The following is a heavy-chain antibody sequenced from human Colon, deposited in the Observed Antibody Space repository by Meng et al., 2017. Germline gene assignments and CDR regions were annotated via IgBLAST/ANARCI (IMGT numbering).Heavy chain of an antibody. CDR3: ARRYGSGTYPFDF. J-gene: IGHJ4*02. Sequence: QVQMPESGPGLVKPSGTLSLTCSVSGASIRGGGYYWSWIRQVPGKGLDLIGYIYYSENTYYKPSLQSRAIISVDTSKNEFSLRLSSVSAADTAVYYCARRYGSGTYPFDFWGQGILVTVSS. CDR2: IYYSENT. V-gene: IGHV4-31*03. D-gene: IGHD3-10*01. CDR1: GASIRGGGYY.